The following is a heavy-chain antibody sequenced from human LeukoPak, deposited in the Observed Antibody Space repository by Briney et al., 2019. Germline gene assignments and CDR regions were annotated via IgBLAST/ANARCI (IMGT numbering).Heavy chain of an antibody. CDR1: GDSINSDTYY. CDR3: ARVRVLRYFDWLFIDAFDI. V-gene: IGHV4-61*02. Sequence: PSQTLSLACTVSGDSINSDTYYWSWIRQPAGKRLEWLGRIYSRGATNYNPSLKSRVTMSVDTSKNQFSLKLSSVTAADTAVYYCARVRVLRYFDWLFIDAFDIWGQGTMVTVSS. CDR2: IYSRGAT. J-gene: IGHJ3*02. D-gene: IGHD3-9*01.